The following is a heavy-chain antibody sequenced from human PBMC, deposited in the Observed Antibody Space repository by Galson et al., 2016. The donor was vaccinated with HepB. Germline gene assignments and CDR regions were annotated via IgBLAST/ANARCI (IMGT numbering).Heavy chain of an antibody. CDR2: ISRSVIAV. Sequence: SLRLSCAASGFTFSSYTMGWVRQAPGKGLEWVSDISRSVIAVYYADSVKGRFTISRDNSKNILYLQMNSLRAEDTAVYYCARAGDSSWYDYWGQGTLVTFSS. J-gene: IGHJ4*02. V-gene: IGHV3-23*01. CDR3: ARAGDSSWYDY. D-gene: IGHD6-13*01. CDR1: GFTFSSYT.